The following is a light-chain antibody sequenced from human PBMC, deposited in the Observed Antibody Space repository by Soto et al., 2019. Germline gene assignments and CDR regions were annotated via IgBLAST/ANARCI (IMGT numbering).Light chain of an antibody. J-gene: IGKJ1*01. CDR3: QQYDSSPWT. Sequence: ESVLTQSPGTLSLSPGERATLSSRASQSVSSSFLAWYQLKPGQAPRLLIYGASSRATGIPDRFSGSGSGTDFTLTISRLEPEDFAVYYCQQYDSSPWTFGQGTKVEI. CDR2: GAS. V-gene: IGKV3-20*01. CDR1: QSVSSSF.